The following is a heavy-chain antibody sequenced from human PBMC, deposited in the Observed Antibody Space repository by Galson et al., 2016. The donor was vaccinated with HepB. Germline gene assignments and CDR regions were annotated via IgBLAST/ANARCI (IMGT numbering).Heavy chain of an antibody. CDR1: DHTFSTYG. CDR2: ISPEKGNT. D-gene: IGHD6-13*01. Sequence: SVKVSCKASDHTFSTYGITWVRQAPEQGLEWMGWISPEKGNTIYAQKLQGRVTLTTDTSTRTAYLELRSLRSDDTAVYYCAGDGEQLIPTAYWGQGTQVTVTA. CDR3: AGDGEQLIPTAY. V-gene: IGHV1-18*01. J-gene: IGHJ4*02.